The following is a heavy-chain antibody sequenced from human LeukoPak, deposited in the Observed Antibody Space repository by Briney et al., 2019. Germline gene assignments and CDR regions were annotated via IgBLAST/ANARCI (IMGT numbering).Heavy chain of an antibody. D-gene: IGHD3-10*01. J-gene: IGHJ4*02. V-gene: IGHV5-51*01. CDR3: ARALYGSGSYFDY. CDR1: GYSFASDW. CDR2: IYPGDSDT. Sequence: GESLKSSCKGSGYSFASDWIGWVRQMPGKGLEWMGIIYPGDSDTRYSPPFQGQVTISADKSISTAYLQWSSLKASDTAMYYCARALYGSGSYFDYWGQGTLVTVSS.